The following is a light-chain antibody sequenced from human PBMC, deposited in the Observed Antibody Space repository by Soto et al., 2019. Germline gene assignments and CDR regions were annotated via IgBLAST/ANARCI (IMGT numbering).Light chain of an antibody. CDR1: QDISNY. Sequence: DIQMTQSPSSLSAFVGDRVTITCQASQDISNYLNWYQQKPGKPPKLLIYDASTLETGVPSRFSGSGSGTDFTFTISSLQPEDIATYYCQPYDNLISFGGGTKVEIK. V-gene: IGKV1-33*01. CDR2: DAS. J-gene: IGKJ4*01. CDR3: QPYDNLIS.